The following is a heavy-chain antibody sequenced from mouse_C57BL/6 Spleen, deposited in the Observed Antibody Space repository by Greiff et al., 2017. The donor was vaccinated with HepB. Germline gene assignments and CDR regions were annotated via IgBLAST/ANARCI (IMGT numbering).Heavy chain of an antibody. CDR3: AREVRDYYAMDY. CDR1: GFTFSDYG. J-gene: IGHJ4*01. CDR2: ISSGSSTI. D-gene: IGHD2-14*01. Sequence: DVKLVESGGGLVKPGGSLKLSCAASGFTFSDYGMHWVRQAPEKGLEWVAYISSGSSTIYYADTVKGRFTISRDNAKNTLFLQMTSLRSEDTAMYYCAREVRDYYAMDYWGQGTSVTVSS. V-gene: IGHV5-17*01.